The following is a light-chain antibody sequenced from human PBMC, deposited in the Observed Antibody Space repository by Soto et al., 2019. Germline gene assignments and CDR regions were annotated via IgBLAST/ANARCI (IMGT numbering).Light chain of an antibody. CDR2: GAS. CDR1: QSVDSSF. Sequence: EIVLTQSPGSLSLSPGERATLSCRASQSVDSSFFAWYQKKPGPAPRLLIYGASKRATGIPDRFSGSGSGTDFTLTISRLEPEDFAVYYCQQYVSSVTFGQGTKVEIK. CDR3: QQYVSSVT. V-gene: IGKV3-20*01. J-gene: IGKJ1*01.